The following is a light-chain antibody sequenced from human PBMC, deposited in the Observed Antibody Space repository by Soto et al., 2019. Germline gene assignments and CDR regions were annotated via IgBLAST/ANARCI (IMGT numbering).Light chain of an antibody. CDR1: QTINKNY. Sequence: EIVLTQSPGTLSLSPGERATLSCRVSQTINKNYFAWYQQKPGQAPRPLMYSASSRATGIPDRFSGSGSGTDFTLTISRLEPEDFAVYYCQYYGRSPLTFGGGTKVEIK. CDR3: QYYGRSPLT. V-gene: IGKV3-20*01. CDR2: SAS. J-gene: IGKJ4*01.